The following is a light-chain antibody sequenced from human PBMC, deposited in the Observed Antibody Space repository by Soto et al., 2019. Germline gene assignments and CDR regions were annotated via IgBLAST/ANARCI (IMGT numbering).Light chain of an antibody. CDR3: LQKYFYPFT. Sequence: AIPMTQSPSSLSASVGDRVTITCRASQGIRNDLDWFKQKPGKAPKLLIYAASNLQSGVLARFSGSGSGTDFSLTISSLQPEDFATYYCLQKYFYPFTFGPGTKVDIK. J-gene: IGKJ3*01. CDR2: AAS. CDR1: QGIRND. V-gene: IGKV1-6*01.